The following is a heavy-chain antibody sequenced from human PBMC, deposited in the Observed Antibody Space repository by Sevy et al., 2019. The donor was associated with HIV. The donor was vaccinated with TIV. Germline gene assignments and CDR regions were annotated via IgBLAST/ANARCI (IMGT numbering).Heavy chain of an antibody. CDR2: IRNKANSDTT. V-gene: IGHV3-72*01. CDR1: GFTFSDYY. Sequence: GGSLRLSCAGSGFTFSDYYMDWVRQAPGKGLEWVGRIRNKANSDTTEYAASVQGRFTISRDDSKNSLYLQVNSLKTEDTAVYYCARDFGGNSDAYWDQGTLVTVSS. D-gene: IGHD2-21*02. J-gene: IGHJ4*02. CDR3: ARDFGGNSDAY.